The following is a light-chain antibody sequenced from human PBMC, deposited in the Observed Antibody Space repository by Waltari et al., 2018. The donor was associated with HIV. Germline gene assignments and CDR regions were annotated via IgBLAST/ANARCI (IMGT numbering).Light chain of an antibody. J-gene: IGLJ2*01. Sequence: SYELTQPPSVSVSPGQTASITCSGDKLGDKYACWYQQKPGQSPVLVICQDTKRPSGIPERFSGSNSGNTATLTISGIQAMDEADYYCQAWDSSTVVFGGGTKLTVL. CDR1: KLGDKY. CDR2: QDT. V-gene: IGLV3-1*01. CDR3: QAWDSSTVV.